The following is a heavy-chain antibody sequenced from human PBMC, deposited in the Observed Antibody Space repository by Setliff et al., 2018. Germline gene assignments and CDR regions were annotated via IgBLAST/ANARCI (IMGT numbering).Heavy chain of an antibody. J-gene: IGHJ3*02. D-gene: IGHD2-21*02. CDR3: ASLAYCGGDCYGDAFDI. CDR2: ISSSSSTI. Sequence: GGSLRLSCAASGFTFSSYSMNWVRQAPGKGLEWVSYISSSSSTIYYADSVKGRFTISRDNAKNSLYLQMNSLRAEDTAVYYCASLAYCGGDCYGDAFDIWGQGTTVTVSS. V-gene: IGHV3-48*01. CDR1: GFTFSSYS.